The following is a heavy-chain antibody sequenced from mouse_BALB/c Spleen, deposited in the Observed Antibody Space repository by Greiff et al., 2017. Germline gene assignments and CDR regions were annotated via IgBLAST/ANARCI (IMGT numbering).Heavy chain of an antibody. D-gene: IGHD2-1*01. V-gene: IGHV2-9*02. Sequence: VQRVESGPGLVAPSQSLSITCTVSGFSLTSYGVHWVRQPPGKGLEWLGVIWAGGSTNYNSALMSRLSISKDNSKSQVFLKMNSLQTDDTAMYYCARGLYYGNSWFAYWGQGTLVTVSA. CDR3: ARGLYYGNSWFAY. CDR2: IWAGGST. J-gene: IGHJ3*01. CDR1: GFSLTSYG.